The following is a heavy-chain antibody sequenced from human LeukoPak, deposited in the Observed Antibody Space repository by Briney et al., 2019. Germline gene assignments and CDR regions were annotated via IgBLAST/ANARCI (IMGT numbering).Heavy chain of an antibody. D-gene: IGHD3-10*01. V-gene: IGHV3-30*01. J-gene: IGHJ6*04. CDR3: AKARPTYMFRGVPLDV. CDR1: GFTFSNFA. CDR2: ISYDESNQ. Sequence: PGGSLRLSCAASGFTFSNFAIHWVRQAPGKGLEWVAAISYDESNQSYADSVKGRFTISRDNSKNTLYLQMNSLRAEDTAVYYCAKARPTYMFRGVPLDVWGKGTTVPVSS.